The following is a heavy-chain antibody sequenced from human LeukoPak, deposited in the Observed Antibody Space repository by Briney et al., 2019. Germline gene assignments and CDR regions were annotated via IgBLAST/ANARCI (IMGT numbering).Heavy chain of an antibody. D-gene: IGHD5-24*01. CDR1: GFTFRGHW. J-gene: IGHJ3*02. Sequence: GGSLRLSCAASGFTFRGHWMSWVRQAPGKGLEWVANINQGGSDKYYVDSVKGRFTVSRDNAKNSAFLQMNSLRAEDTAIYYCATISAQTFDIWGQGTLVSVSS. V-gene: IGHV3-7*01. CDR2: INQGGSDK. CDR3: ATISAQTFDI.